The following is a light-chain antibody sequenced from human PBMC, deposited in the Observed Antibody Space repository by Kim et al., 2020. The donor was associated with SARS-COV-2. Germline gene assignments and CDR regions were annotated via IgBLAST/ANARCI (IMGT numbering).Light chain of an antibody. Sequence: GQSLTISCTGTSSDVGGYNYVSWYQQHPGKAPKLMIYDVSKRPSGVSNRFSGSKSGNTASLTISGLQAEDEADYYCSSHRSSSTPVFGTGTKVTVL. CDR3: SSHRSSSTPV. J-gene: IGLJ1*01. CDR1: SSDVGGYNY. V-gene: IGLV2-14*03. CDR2: DVS.